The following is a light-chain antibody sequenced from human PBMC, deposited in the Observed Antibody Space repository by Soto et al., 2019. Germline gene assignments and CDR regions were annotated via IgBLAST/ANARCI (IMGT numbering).Light chain of an antibody. CDR2: DAS. Sequence: EIVLTQSPATLSLSPGERATLSCRASQSVSSYLAWYQQKPGQAPSLLIYDASNRATGIPPRFSGSGSWTDFTLPISSREPEDFAVDYCQQRSNWPPITFGQGKRLESK. V-gene: IGKV3-11*01. J-gene: IGKJ5*01. CDR1: QSVSSY. CDR3: QQRSNWPPIT.